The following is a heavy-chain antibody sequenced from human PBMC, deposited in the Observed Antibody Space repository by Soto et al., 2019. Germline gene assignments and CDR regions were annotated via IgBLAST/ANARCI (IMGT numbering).Heavy chain of an antibody. CDR3: ARGSVYYDSSGYYSD. CDR1: GYTFTSYA. V-gene: IGHV1-3*01. Sequence: GASVKVSCKASGYTFTSYAMHWVRQAPGQRLEWMGWINAGNGNTKYSQKFQGRVTITRDTSASTAYMELGSLRSEDTAVYYCARGSVYYDSSGYYSDWGQGTLVTVSS. CDR2: INAGNGNT. J-gene: IGHJ4*02. D-gene: IGHD3-22*01.